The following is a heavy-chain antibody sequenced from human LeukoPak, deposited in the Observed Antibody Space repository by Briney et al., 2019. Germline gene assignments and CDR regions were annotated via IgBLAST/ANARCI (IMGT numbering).Heavy chain of an antibody. V-gene: IGHV1-69*13. CDR1: GGTFSSYA. CDR2: IIPIFGTA. Sequence: SVKFSCKASGGTFSSYAISWVRQAPGQGLEWMGGIIPIFGTANYAQKFQGRVTITADESTSTAYMELSSLRSEDTAVYYCAAYYDSSGYYDYWGQGTLVTVSS. CDR3: AAYYDSSGYYDY. D-gene: IGHD3-22*01. J-gene: IGHJ4*02.